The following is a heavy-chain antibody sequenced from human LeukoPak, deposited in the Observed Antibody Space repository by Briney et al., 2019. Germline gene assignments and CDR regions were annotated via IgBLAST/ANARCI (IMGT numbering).Heavy chain of an antibody. D-gene: IGHD5-12*01. CDR1: GYTFTSYA. CDR2: INAGNGNT. V-gene: IGHV1-3*01. J-gene: IGHJ5*02. Sequence: ASVKVSCTASGYTFTSYAMHWVRQAPGQRLEWMGWINAGNGNTKYSQKFQGRVTITRDTSASTAYMELSSLRSEDTAVYYCARDGLRDLDIVATTWGQGTLVTVSS. CDR3: ARDGLRDLDIVATT.